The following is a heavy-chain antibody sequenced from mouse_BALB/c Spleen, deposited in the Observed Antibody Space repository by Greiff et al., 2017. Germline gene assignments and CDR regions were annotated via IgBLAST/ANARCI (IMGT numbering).Heavy chain of an antibody. CDR3: ARELTGLFDY. V-gene: IGHV3-2*02. CDR1: GYSITSDYA. CDR2: ISYSGST. Sequence: EVKLQESGPGLVKPSQSLSLTCTVTGYSITSDYAWNWIRQFPGNKLEWMGYISYSGSTSYNPSLKSRISITRDTSKNQFFLQLNSVTTEDTATYYCARELTGLFDYWGQGTTLTVSS. J-gene: IGHJ2*01. D-gene: IGHD4-1*01.